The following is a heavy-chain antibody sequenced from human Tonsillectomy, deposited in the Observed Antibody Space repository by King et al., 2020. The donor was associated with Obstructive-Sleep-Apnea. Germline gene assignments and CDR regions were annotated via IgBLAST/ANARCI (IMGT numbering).Heavy chain of an antibody. D-gene: IGHD3-22*01. CDR1: GYTLISNG. J-gene: IGHJ6*02. V-gene: IGHV1-18*01. CDR2: ITAYNGNT. Sequence: QLVQSGAEVKKPGASVRVSCKASGYTLISNGISWVRQAPGQGLEWMGWITAYNGNTNYAQKLQGRITMTTDTSTSTAYMELRSLRSDDTAVYYCARGGADGAKHYESSGDTSDQNYGLDGWGQGTTGPVS. CDR3: ARGGADGAKHYESSGDTSDQNYGLDG.